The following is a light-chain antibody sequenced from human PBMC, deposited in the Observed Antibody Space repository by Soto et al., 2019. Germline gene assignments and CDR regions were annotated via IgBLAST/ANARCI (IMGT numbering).Light chain of an antibody. CDR2: SNN. J-gene: IGLJ3*02. CDR1: SSNIGSYT. CDR3: ATWDDSLNGV. V-gene: IGLV1-44*01. Sequence: QSVLTQSPSASGTPGQRVAISCSGSSSNIGSYTVNWYQQLPGTAPKLLIYSNNQRPSGVPDRFSGSKSGTSASLAISGLQSEDEADYYCATWDDSLNGVFGGGTKLTVL.